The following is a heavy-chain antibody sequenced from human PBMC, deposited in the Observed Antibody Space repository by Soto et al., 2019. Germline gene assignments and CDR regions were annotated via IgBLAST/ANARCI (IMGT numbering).Heavy chain of an antibody. J-gene: IGHJ4*02. CDR3: ARSGVNCGCDCYTDIDY. D-gene: IGHD2-21*02. CDR2: IIPIFGTA. CDR1: GGTFSSYA. Sequence: QVQLVQSGAEVKKPGSSVKVSCKASGGTFSSYAISWVRQAPGQGLEWMGGIIPIFGTANYAQKFQGRVTITADKSTSTAYMELSSLRSEDTAVYYCARSGVNCGCDCYTDIDYWVQGTLVTVSS. V-gene: IGHV1-69*06.